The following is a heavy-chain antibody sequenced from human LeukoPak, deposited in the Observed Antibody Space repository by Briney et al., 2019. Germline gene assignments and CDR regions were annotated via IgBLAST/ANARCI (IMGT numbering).Heavy chain of an antibody. Sequence: SETLSLTCTVSGGSISNYYWSWIRQPPGKGLECIGYIYYSGSTNYNPSLKSRVTISVDTSKNQFSLKLSSVTAADTAVYYCARPGGPNNWYFDLWGRGTLVTVSS. D-gene: IGHD4/OR15-4a*01. V-gene: IGHV4-59*08. CDR3: ARPGGPNNWYFDL. CDR2: IYYSGST. J-gene: IGHJ2*01. CDR1: GGSISNYY.